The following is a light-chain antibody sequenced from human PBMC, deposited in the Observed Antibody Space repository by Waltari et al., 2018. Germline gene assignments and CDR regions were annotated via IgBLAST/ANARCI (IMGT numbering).Light chain of an antibody. V-gene: IGKV3-20*01. Sequence: DIVLTQSPGTLSLSPGESATLSCRASESVRRALAWYQQRPGQAPRLLIYDASARATGIPDRFSGRGSGTDFSLTISRLEPEDFALYYCQHYRSLPVTFGQGTKVEIK. J-gene: IGKJ1*01. CDR1: ESVRRA. CDR2: DAS. CDR3: QHYRSLPVT.